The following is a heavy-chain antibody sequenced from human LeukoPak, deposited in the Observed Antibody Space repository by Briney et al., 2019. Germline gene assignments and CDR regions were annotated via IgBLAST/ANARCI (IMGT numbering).Heavy chain of an antibody. Sequence: GGSLRLSCAASGFTFSSYAMSWVRQAPGKGLEWVSAISGSGGSTYYADSVKGRFTISRDNSKNTLYLQMNSLRAEDTAVYYCAKGHHPYCGSTSCYLEGFDYWGQGTLVTVSS. V-gene: IGHV3-23*01. CDR2: ISGSGGST. D-gene: IGHD2-2*01. J-gene: IGHJ4*02. CDR1: GFTFSSYA. CDR3: AKGHHPYCGSTSCYLEGFDY.